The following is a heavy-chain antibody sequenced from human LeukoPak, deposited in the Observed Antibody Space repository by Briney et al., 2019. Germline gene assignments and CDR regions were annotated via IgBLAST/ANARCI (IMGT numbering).Heavy chain of an antibody. D-gene: IGHD3-3*01. Sequence: GASVKVSCKASGYTFTSYYMHWVRQAPGQGLEWMGIINPSGGSTSYAQKFQGRVTMTRDMSTSTVYMELSSLRSEDMAVYYCARGPVEYDAFDIWGQGTMVTVSS. V-gene: IGHV1-46*01. J-gene: IGHJ3*02. CDR2: INPSGGST. CDR1: GYTFTSYY. CDR3: ARGPVEYDAFDI.